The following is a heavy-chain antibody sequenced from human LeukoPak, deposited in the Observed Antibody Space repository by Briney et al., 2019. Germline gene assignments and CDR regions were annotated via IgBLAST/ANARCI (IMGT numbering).Heavy chain of an antibody. Sequence: SETLSLTCTVSVGSISTSSYYRGWIRQPPGKGLECIGSIYYSGSTYYNPSLKSRSPISVDTSKNQFSFRLSSVTLSETAVFYCARQAYSYEDIHRGVHFFDSWGQGTLVTVSS. J-gene: IGHJ4*02. D-gene: IGHD5-18*01. CDR1: VGSISTSSYY. CDR2: IYYSGST. CDR3: ARQAYSYEDIHRGVHFFDS. V-gene: IGHV4-39*01.